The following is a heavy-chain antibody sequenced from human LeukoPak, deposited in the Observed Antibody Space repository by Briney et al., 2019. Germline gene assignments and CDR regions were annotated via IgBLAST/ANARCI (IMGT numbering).Heavy chain of an antibody. CDR1: GGSISSYY. Sequence: SETLSLTCTVSGGSISSYYWSWIRQPPGKGLEWIGYIYYSGSTNYNPSLKSRVTISVDTSKNQFSLKLSSVTAANTAVYYCARDLGGYSDGSYYYYMDVWGKGTTVTVSS. J-gene: IGHJ6*03. V-gene: IGHV4-59*01. D-gene: IGHD5-18*01. CDR2: IYYSGST. CDR3: ARDLGGYSDGSYYYYMDV.